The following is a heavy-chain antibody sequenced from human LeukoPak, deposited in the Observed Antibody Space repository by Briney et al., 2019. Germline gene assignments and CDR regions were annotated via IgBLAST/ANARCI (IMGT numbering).Heavy chain of an antibody. CDR3: ARDRRAAEGYCSSTSCYYYY. CDR2: ISSNGGST. D-gene: IGHD2-2*01. J-gene: IGHJ4*02. V-gene: IGHV3-64*01. Sequence: PGGSLRLSCAASGFTFSSYAMHWVRQAPGKGLEYVSAISSNGGSTYYANSVKGRFTISRDNSKNTLYLQMGSLRAEDMAVYYCARDRRAAEGYCSSTSCYYYYWGQGTLVTVSS. CDR1: GFTFSSYA.